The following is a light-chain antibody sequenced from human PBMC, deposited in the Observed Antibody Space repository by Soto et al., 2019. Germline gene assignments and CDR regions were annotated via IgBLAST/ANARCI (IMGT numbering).Light chain of an antibody. Sequence: EIVLTQSPGTLSLSPGERATLSCRASQSVSSIYLAWYQHKPVQAPSLLIYGASSMATGIPDRFSVSGSGTDFTLTISRLEPEDFAVYYWQQYGSSTITFGQGTRLEIK. J-gene: IGKJ5*01. CDR2: GAS. CDR1: QSVSSIY. CDR3: QQYGSSTIT. V-gene: IGKV3-20*01.